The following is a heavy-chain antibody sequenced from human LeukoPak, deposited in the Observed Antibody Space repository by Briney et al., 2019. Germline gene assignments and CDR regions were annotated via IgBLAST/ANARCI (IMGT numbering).Heavy chain of an antibody. Sequence: LWASVKVSCKASGYTFTSYTIHWVRQAPGQRLEWMGWINAGNGNTKYSQEFQDRVTVTRDTSASTAYMELSSLRSEDMAVYYCARARYETRIWPKSRYDYYHYMDVWGKGTTVTVSS. CDR3: ARARYETRIWPKSRYDYYHYMDV. J-gene: IGHJ6*03. V-gene: IGHV1-3*03. CDR2: INAGNGNT. CDR1: GYTFTSYT. D-gene: IGHD3-3*01.